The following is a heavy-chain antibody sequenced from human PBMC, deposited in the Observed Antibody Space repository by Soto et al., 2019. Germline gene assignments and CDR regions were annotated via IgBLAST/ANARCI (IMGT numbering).Heavy chain of an antibody. Sequence: GSLRLSCAASGFTFSDYYMSWIRQAPGKGLEWVSYISSSSSYTNYADSVKGRFTISRDNAKNSLYLQMNSLRAEDTAVYYCARVPKIVVVTAIPGWFDPWGQGTLVTVSS. CDR3: ARVPKIVVVTAIPGWFDP. V-gene: IGHV3-11*06. J-gene: IGHJ5*02. CDR2: ISSSSSYT. D-gene: IGHD2-21*02. CDR1: GFTFSDYY.